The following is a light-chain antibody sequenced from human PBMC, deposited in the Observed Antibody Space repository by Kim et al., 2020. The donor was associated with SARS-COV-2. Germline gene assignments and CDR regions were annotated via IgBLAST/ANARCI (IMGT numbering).Light chain of an antibody. CDR2: NRN. CDR3: NSRDRNGNHGV. V-gene: IGLV3-19*01. Sequence: SSELTQDPAVSVALGQTVRLTCQGDSLRNYFASWYQQKPGQAPALVMYNRNNRPSGIPDRFSGSMSGNTASLTITGAQAEDEADYYCNSRDRNGNHGVFGGGTQLTVL. J-gene: IGLJ3*02. CDR1: SLRNYF.